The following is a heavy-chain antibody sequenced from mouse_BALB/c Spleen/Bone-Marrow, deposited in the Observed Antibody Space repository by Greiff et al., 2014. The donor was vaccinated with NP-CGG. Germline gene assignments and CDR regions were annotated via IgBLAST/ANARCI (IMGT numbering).Heavy chain of an antibody. Sequence: EVQLQQSGPELVKPGASVKMSCKASGYTFTSYILHWVKQKPGQGLEWIGYINPYNDGTKYNEKFKGKATLTSDKFFSATYMELSSLTSEDSAVYYCARGGGHYFDYWGQGTTLTVSS. V-gene: IGHV1-14*01. CDR2: INPYNDGT. CDR1: GYTFTSYI. CDR3: ARGGGHYFDY. J-gene: IGHJ2*01.